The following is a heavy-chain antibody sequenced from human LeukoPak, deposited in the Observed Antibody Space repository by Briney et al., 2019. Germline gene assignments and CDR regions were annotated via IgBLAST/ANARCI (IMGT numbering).Heavy chain of an antibody. Sequence: GGSLGLSCAASGFRFDDHGMSWVRQVPGKGLEWVSGINWNGGSTGYGDSVKGRFTISRDNAKNSLYLQMSSLRAEDTALYYCAGGDRNGWYFDYWGQGILVTVSS. J-gene: IGHJ4*02. CDR2: INWNGGST. CDR1: GFRFDDHG. V-gene: IGHV3-20*04. CDR3: AGGDRNGWYFDY. D-gene: IGHD6-19*01.